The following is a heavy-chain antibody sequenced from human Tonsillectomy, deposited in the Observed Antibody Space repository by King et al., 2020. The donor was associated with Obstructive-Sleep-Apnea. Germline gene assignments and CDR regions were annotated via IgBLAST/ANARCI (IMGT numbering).Heavy chain of an antibody. CDR3: ARGWDIVATD. CDR1: GFIFSNYC. D-gene: IGHD5-12*01. V-gene: IGHV3-7*01. CDR2: IKQDGRQK. J-gene: IGHJ4*02. Sequence: VKLVESGGGLVQPGGSLRLSCVASGFIFSNYCMSWVRQAPGKGLEWVANIKQDGRQKNYVDSVKGRFTISRDNAKKSLYLQMNSLRAEDTAVYYCARGWDIVATDWGQGTLVTVSS.